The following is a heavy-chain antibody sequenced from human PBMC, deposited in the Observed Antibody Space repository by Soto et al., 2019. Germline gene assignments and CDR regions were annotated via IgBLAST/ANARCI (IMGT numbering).Heavy chain of an antibody. CDR2: IYYSGST. D-gene: IGHD3-3*01. J-gene: IGHJ6*03. CDR3: ARHLGVNPYYDFWSRPSYMDV. Sequence: SETLSLTCTVSGGSISSSSYYWGWIRQPPGKGLEWIGSIYYSGSTYYNPSFKSRVTISVDTSKNQFSLKLSSVTAADTTVYYCARHLGVNPYYDFWSRPSYMDVWGKGTTVTVSS. CDR1: GGSISSSSYY. V-gene: IGHV4-39*01.